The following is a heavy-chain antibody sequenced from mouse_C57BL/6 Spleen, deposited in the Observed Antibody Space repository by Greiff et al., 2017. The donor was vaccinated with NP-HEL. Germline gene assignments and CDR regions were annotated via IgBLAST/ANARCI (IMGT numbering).Heavy chain of an antibody. Sequence: VQLQQSGPELVKPGASVKISCKASGYAFSSSWMNWVKQRPGKGLEWIGRIYPGDGDTNYNGKFKGKATLTADKSSSTAYMQLSSLTSEDSAVYCCAREDGSSFYWGQGTLVTVSA. D-gene: IGHD1-1*01. CDR1: GYAFSSSW. CDR2: IYPGDGDT. V-gene: IGHV1-82*01. J-gene: IGHJ3*01. CDR3: AREDGSSFY.